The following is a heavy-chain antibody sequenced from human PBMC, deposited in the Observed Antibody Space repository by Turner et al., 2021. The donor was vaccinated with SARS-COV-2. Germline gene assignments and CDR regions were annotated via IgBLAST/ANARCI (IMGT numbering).Heavy chain of an antibody. CDR3: ARDRVQLGPVGMDV. V-gene: IGHV4-4*07. D-gene: IGHD6-6*01. CDR2: VFSNGST. CDR1: GGSFTRFS. J-gene: IGHJ6*02. Sequence: QVQLQESGPGLVKPSETLSLTCSVSGGSFTRFSWSWIRQPAGKGLEWIGRVFSNGSTNYNPSLKSRVTMSVDTSKNQFSLKLSSVTAADTAVYYCARDRVQLGPVGMDVWGQGTTVTVSS.